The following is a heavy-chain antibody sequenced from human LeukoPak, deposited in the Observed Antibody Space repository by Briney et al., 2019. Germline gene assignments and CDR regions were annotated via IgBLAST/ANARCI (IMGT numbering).Heavy chain of an antibody. D-gene: IGHD4-17*01. V-gene: IGHV4-30-2*01. CDR2: IYHSGST. CDR3: ARGYGDFDY. Sequence: PSQTLSLTCAVSGGSISSGGYSWSWIRQPPGKGLEWIGYIYHSGSTYYNPSLKSRVTISVDTSKNQFSLKLSSVTAADTAVYYCARGYGDFDYWGQGTLVTVSS. CDR1: GGSISSGGYS. J-gene: IGHJ4*02.